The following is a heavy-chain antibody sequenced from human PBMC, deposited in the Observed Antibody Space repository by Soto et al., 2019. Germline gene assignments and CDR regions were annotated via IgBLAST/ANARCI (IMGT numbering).Heavy chain of an antibody. V-gene: IGHV1-2*04. CDR1: GDTFNDYY. CDR2: INPNGGVT. CDR3: ARESGGATATLDYYYFYMDV. D-gene: IGHD5-12*01. J-gene: IGHJ6*03. Sequence: QVQLVQSGAEVKRPGASVTVSCRSSGDTFNDYYIHWVRQAPGQGLAWMGWINPNGGVTRYAQKFQGWVSMTRDTSIRTVYMQLSRLRSDDTAVYYCARESGGATATLDYYYFYMDVWGTGTTLTVSS.